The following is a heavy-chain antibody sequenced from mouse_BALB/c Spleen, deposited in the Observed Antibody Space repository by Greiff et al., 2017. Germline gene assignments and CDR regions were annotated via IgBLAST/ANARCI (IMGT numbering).Heavy chain of an antibody. CDR1: GYAFSSSW. J-gene: IGHJ2*01. CDR2: IYPGDGDT. CDR3: AREGFTTVVAFYYFDY. V-gene: IGHV1-82*01. D-gene: IGHD1-1*01. Sequence: VQLHQSGPELVKPGASVKISCKASGYAFSSSWMNWVKQRPGQGLEWIGRIYPGDGDTNYNGKFKGKATLTADKSSSTAYMQLSSLTSVDSAVYFCAREGFTTVVAFYYFDYWGQGTTLTVSS.